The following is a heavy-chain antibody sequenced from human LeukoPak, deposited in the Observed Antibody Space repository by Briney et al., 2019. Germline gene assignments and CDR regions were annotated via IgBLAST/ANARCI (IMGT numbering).Heavy chain of an antibody. V-gene: IGHV3-9*01. CDR2: ISWNSGSI. Sequence: GRSLRLSCAASGFTFDDYAMHWVRQAPGKGLEWVSGISWNSGSIGYADSVKGRFTISRDNAKNSLYLQMNSLRAEDTALYYCAKDISAADAFDIWGQGTTVTVSS. D-gene: IGHD2-15*01. CDR3: AKDISAADAFDI. J-gene: IGHJ3*02. CDR1: GFTFDDYA.